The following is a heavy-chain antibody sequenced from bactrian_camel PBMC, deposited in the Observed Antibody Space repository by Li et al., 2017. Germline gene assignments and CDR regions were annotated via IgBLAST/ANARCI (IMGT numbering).Heavy chain of an antibody. D-gene: IGHD1*01. V-gene: IGHV3S63*01. CDR1: RYMYDNGC. J-gene: IGHJ4*01. CDR2: IATGSGNT. Sequence: VQLVESGGGSVQAGGSLKLSCAASRYMYDNGCMGWFRQAPGKEREGVARIATGSGNTYYADSVKGRFTISQDDAKNTVYLQMNNLKPEDTAVYYYAADILYLASPGSLCTFRKLLEYMFMGQGTQVTVS.